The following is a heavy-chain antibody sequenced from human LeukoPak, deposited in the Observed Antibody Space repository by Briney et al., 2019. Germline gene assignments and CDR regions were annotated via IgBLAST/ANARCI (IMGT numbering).Heavy chain of an antibody. CDR3: AKDLSLQSFGESYNWFDP. CDR2: ISGSGGST. Sequence: PGGSLRLSCAASGFTFSSYAMSWVRQAPGKGLEWDSAISGSGGSTYYADSVKGRFTISRDNSKNTLYLQMNSLRAEDTAVYYCAKDLSLQSFGESYNWFDPWGQGTLDTVSS. V-gene: IGHV3-23*01. CDR1: GFTFSSYA. D-gene: IGHD3-10*01. J-gene: IGHJ5*02.